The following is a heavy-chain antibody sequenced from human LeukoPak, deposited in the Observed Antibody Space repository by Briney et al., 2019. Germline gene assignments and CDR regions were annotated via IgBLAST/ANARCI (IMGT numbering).Heavy chain of an antibody. D-gene: IGHD6-13*01. CDR2: ISGSGGNT. CDR1: GFTFRSYA. CDR3: AKELAATGSYYFDY. Sequence: PGGSLRLSCAASGFTFRSYAMSWVRQAPGKGLEWVSAISGSGGNTYYADSVKGRFTISRDNSKNTLYLQMNSLRAEDTAIYYCAKELAATGSYYFDYWGQGTLVTVSS. J-gene: IGHJ4*02. V-gene: IGHV3-23*01.